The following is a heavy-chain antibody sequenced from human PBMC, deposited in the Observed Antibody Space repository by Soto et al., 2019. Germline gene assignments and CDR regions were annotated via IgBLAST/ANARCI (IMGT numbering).Heavy chain of an antibody. CDR2: INHSGSP. Sequence: QVQLQQWGAGLLKPSETLSLTCAVYGGSFSGYYWNWIRQPPGKGLEWIGGINHSGSPNYNPSLKSRVTISVDSSKNQFSLKLSSMTAADTAVYYCTRRYDFWSGPAYYYHYGMDVWGQGTTVTVSS. CDR3: TRRYDFWSGPAYYYHYGMDV. D-gene: IGHD3-3*01. CDR1: GGSFSGYY. V-gene: IGHV4-34*01. J-gene: IGHJ6*02.